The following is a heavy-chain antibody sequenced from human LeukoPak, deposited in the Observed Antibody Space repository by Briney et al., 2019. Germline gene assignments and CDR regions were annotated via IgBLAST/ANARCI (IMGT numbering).Heavy chain of an antibody. CDR1: GGSISSYY. V-gene: IGHV4-59*01. J-gene: IGHJ4*02. CDR2: IYYSVRT. Sequence: SETLSLTCTVSGGSISSYYWSWIRQPPGKGPEWIGYIYYSVRTNYNPSLKSRVTISVDTSKNQFSLKLRSVTAADTAVYYCARVTGYVIEDNFDYWGQGTLVTVSS. D-gene: IGHD2-15*01. CDR3: ARVTGYVIEDNFDY.